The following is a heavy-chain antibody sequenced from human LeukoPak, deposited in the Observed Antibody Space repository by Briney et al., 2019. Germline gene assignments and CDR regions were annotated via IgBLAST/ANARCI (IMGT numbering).Heavy chain of an antibody. CDR3: ARVRDDVLAFDI. CDR1: GGSISSYY. Sequence: SETLSLTCTVSGGSISSYYWSWIRQPPGKGLEWIGEITQSGNTNHNPSLKSRVTISVDTSKNQFSLKVRSVTAADTAVYYCARVRDDVLAFDIWGQGTMVTVSS. J-gene: IGHJ3*02. D-gene: IGHD1-1*01. V-gene: IGHV4-34*01. CDR2: ITQSGNT.